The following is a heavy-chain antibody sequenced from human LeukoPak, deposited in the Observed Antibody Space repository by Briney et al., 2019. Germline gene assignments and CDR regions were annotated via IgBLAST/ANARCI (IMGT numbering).Heavy chain of an antibody. D-gene: IGHD6-19*01. CDR1: GFTFSSYA. J-gene: IGHJ4*02. Sequence: PGGSLRLSCAASGFTFSSYAMSWVRQAPGKGLEWVSAISGSDGSTYYADSVKGRFTISRDNSKNTLYLQMNSLRAEDTAVYYCAKDRLLDPDVAGTSDYWGQGTLVTVSS. CDR2: ISGSDGST. CDR3: AKDRLLDPDVAGTSDY. V-gene: IGHV3-23*01.